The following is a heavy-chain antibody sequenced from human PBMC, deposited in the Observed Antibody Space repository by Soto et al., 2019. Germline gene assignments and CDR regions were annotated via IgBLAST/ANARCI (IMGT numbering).Heavy chain of an antibody. J-gene: IGHJ5*02. Sequence: QVQLVESGGGVVQPGRSLRLSCAASGFTFSSYAMHWVRQAPGKGLEWVAVISYDGSNKYYADSVKGRFTISRDNSKNTLYLQMNSLRAEDTAVYYCARALRTPSNWFDPWGQGTQVTVSS. V-gene: IGHV3-30-3*01. D-gene: IGHD1-1*01. CDR3: ARALRTPSNWFDP. CDR2: ISYDGSNK. CDR1: GFTFSSYA.